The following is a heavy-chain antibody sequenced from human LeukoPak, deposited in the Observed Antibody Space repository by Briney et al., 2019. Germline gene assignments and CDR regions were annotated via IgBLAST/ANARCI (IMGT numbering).Heavy chain of an antibody. D-gene: IGHD4-11*01. CDR3: AKDGPAVRYYYYYMDV. CDR1: GFTFSSYA. Sequence: PGGSLRLSCAASGFTFSSYAMHWVRQAPGKGLEWVAVISYDGSNKYYADSVKGRFTISRDNSKNTLYLQMNSLRAKDTAVYYCAKDGPAVRYYYYYMDVWGKGTTVTVSS. J-gene: IGHJ6*03. CDR2: ISYDGSNK. V-gene: IGHV3-30-3*01.